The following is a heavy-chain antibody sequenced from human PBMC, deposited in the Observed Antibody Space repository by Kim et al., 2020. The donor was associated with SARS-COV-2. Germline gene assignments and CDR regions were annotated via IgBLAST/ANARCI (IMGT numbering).Heavy chain of an antibody. D-gene: IGHD5-12*01. V-gene: IGHV1-2*05. J-gene: IGHJ3*02. CDR2: INPNSGGA. CDR1: GYTFSGYY. CDR3: AIGTLRGAFDI. Sequence: ASVKVSCKASGYTFSGYYIHWVRQAPGQGLEWMGRINPNSGGANYAQKFQGRVTMTRDTSISTAYMEVSRLRSDDTVVYYCAIGTLRGAFDIWGQGTMVTVSS.